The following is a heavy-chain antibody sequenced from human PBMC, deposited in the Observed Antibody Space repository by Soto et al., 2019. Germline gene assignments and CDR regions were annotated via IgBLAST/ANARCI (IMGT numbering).Heavy chain of an antibody. CDR1: GGSFSGYY. Sequence: SETLSLTCAVYGGSFSGYYWSWIRQPPGKGLEWIGEINHSGSTNYNPSLKSRVTISVDTSKNQFSLKLSSVTAADTAVYYCARREYSSSSYYYMDVWGKGTTVTVSS. V-gene: IGHV4-34*01. CDR2: INHSGST. J-gene: IGHJ6*03. CDR3: ARREYSSSSYYYMDV. D-gene: IGHD6-6*01.